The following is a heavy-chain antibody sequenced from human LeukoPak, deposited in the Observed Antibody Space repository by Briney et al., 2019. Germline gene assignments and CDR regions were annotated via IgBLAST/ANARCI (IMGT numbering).Heavy chain of an antibody. CDR2: IKQDGSEK. V-gene: IGHV3-7*01. CDR3: ARKDYYDSSGYSNFDY. CDR1: GFTFSSYA. D-gene: IGHD3-22*01. J-gene: IGHJ4*02. Sequence: TGGSLRLSCAASGFTFSSYAMSWVRQAPGKGLEWVANIKQDGSEKYYVDSVKGRFTNSRDNAKNSLYLQMNSLRAEDTAVYYCARKDYYDSSGYSNFDYWGQGTLVTVSS.